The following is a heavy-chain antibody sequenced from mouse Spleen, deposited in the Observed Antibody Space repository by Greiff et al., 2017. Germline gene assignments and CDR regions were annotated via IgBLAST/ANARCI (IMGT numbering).Heavy chain of an antibody. CDR3: ASYFSGFAWFAY. J-gene: IGHJ3*01. D-gene: IGHD3-1*01. V-gene: IGHV1-81*01. Sequence: QVQLQQSGAELARPGASVKLSCKASGYTFTSCGISWVRQRTGQGLEWIGEIYPRSGNTYYNEKFKGKATLTADKSSSTAYMELRSLTSEDSAVYFCASYFSGFAWFAYWGQGTLVTVSA. CDR1: GYTFTSCG. CDR2: IYPRSGNT.